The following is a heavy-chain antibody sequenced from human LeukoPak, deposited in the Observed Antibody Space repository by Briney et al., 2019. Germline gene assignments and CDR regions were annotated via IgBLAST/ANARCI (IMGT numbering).Heavy chain of an antibody. D-gene: IGHD2-15*01. CDR3: AKEYCSGGSCLNY. J-gene: IGHJ4*02. CDR1: GFTFSSYG. CDR2: IRYDGSNK. Sequence: QPGGSLRLSCAASGFTFSSYGMHWVRQAPGKGLEWVAFIRYDGSNKYYADSVKGRFTISRDNSKNTLYLRMNSLRAEDTAVYYCAKEYCSGGSCLNYWGQGTLVTVSS. V-gene: IGHV3-30*02.